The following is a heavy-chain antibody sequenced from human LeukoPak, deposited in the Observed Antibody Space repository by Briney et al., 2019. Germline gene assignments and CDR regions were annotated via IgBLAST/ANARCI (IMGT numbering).Heavy chain of an antibody. CDR3: ARVLAIFGLDTADFYMDV. CDR2: TSGSI. J-gene: IGHJ6*03. Sequence: SETLSLTCAVSGASISSHYWSWIRQPPGKGLEWIGYTSGSISDNPSLKSRVAVSVDPSQNQVSLSLTSVTAADTAVYYCARVLAIFGLDTADFYMDVWGKGTTVTVSS. D-gene: IGHD3/OR15-3a*01. V-gene: IGHV4-59*11. CDR1: GASISSHY.